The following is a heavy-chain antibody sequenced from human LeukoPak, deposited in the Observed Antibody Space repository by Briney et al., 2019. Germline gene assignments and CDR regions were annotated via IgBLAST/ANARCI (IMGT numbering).Heavy chain of an antibody. CDR3: TPDPFNY. Sequence: GGSLRLSCTASGFTFGAYAMSWVRQAPGKGLEWVGFIRSKAYGGTTEYAASVRDRFTISRDDSKSIAYLQMNSLKTEDTAVYYCTPDPFNYWGQGTLVTVSS. CDR2: IRSKAYGGTT. V-gene: IGHV3-49*04. CDR1: GFTFGAYA. J-gene: IGHJ4*02.